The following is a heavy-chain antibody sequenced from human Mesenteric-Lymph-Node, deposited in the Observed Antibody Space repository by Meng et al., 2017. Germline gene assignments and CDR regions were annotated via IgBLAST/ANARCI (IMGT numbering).Heavy chain of an antibody. Sequence: ESLKISCTVSGGSISSYYWSWIRQPPGKGLEWIGSIYHSGSTYYNPSLKSRVTISVDTSKNQFSLKLSSVTAADTAVYYCASRDEVVVAATPYHYYYGMDVWGQGTRVTGYS. D-gene: IGHD2-15*01. CDR3: ASRDEVVVAATPYHYYYGMDV. CDR1: GGSISSYY. CDR2: IYHSGST. J-gene: IGHJ6*02. V-gene: IGHV4-59*08.